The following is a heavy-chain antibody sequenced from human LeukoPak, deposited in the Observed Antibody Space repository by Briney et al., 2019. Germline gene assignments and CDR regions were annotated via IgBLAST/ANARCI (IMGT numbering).Heavy chain of an antibody. CDR2: ISNTGITI. Sequence: GGSLRLSCAASGFTFSDYYMSWIRQAPGKGLEWVSFISNTGITIYYADSVKGRFTISRDNAKNSVNLQMNSLRAEDTAVYYCARGLGYCSGGSCPRRAFDIWGQGTVVTVSS. CDR3: ARGLGYCSGGSCPRRAFDI. CDR1: GFTFSDYY. D-gene: IGHD2-15*01. J-gene: IGHJ3*02. V-gene: IGHV3-11*01.